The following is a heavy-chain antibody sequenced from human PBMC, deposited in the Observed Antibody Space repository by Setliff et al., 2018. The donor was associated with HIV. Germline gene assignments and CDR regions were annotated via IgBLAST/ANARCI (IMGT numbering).Heavy chain of an antibody. CDR3: ARDREYYDSSGSYYFDY. D-gene: IGHD3-22*01. CDR1: GFTFSYAW. Sequence: GGSLRLSCAASGFTFSYAWMNWVRQAPGKGLEWVASIRSDGSNKYYADSVTGRFTISRDNAKNSLYLQMNSLRAEDTAVYYCARDREYYDSSGSYYFDYWGQGTLVTVSS. CDR2: IRSDGSNK. J-gene: IGHJ4*02. V-gene: IGHV3-30*02.